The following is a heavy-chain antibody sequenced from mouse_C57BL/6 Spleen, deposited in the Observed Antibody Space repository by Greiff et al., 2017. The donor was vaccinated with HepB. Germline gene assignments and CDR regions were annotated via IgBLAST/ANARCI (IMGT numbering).Heavy chain of an antibody. CDR3: ARGYCPFDY. CDR1: GFTFSDYG. Sequence: EVQGVESGGGLVKPGGSLKLSCAASGFTFSDYGMHWVRQAPEKGLEWVAYISSGSSTIYYADTVKGRFTISRDNAKDTLFLQMTSLRYEVTAMDDCARGYCPFDYWGQGTTLTVSS. J-gene: IGHJ2*01. CDR2: ISSGSSTI. D-gene: IGHD2-14*01. V-gene: IGHV5-17*01.